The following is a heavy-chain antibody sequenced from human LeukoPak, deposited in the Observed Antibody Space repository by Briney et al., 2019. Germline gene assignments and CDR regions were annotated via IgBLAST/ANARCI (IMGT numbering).Heavy chain of an antibody. V-gene: IGHV3-23*01. CDR2: ISGSGGST. D-gene: IGHD6-19*01. CDR3: AKGLFGRNSSGCYFIDAVDI. Sequence: GGSLRLSCAASGFTFSSYAMSWVRQAPGKGLEWVSAISGSGGSTYYADSVKGRFTISRDNSKNTLYLQMNSMRAEDTAVYYCAKGLFGRNSSGCYFIDAVDIGGKGTMATASS. CDR1: GFTFSSYA. J-gene: IGHJ3*02.